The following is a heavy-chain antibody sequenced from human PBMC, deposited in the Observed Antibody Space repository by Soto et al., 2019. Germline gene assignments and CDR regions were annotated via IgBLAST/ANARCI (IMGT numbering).Heavy chain of an antibody. CDR1: GGTFRSNT. D-gene: IGHD2-8*02. J-gene: IGHJ4*02. Sequence: QVQLVQSGAEVKKPGSSVKVSCKASGGTFRSNTISWVRQAPGQRLEWMGGIIPNFNSPTYARQFQGRVTITADESTNTAYIEVRSLTSEDTAVYYCARDGRIGTYWPAYWGQGTQVTVSS. V-gene: IGHV1-69*01. CDR3: ARDGRIGTYWPAY. CDR2: IIPNFNSP.